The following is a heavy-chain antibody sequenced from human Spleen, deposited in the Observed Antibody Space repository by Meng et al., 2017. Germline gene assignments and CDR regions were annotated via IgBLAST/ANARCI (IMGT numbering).Heavy chain of an antibody. J-gene: IGHJ4*02. Sequence: SETLSLTCTVSGGSISSSSYYWGWIRQPPGKGLEWMGSIYYSGSTYYNPSLKSRVTISVDTSKNQFSLKLSSVNAADTAVDYCARVFRIVVVVAATGGYFDYWGQGTLVTVSS. D-gene: IGHD2-15*01. CDR2: IYYSGST. CDR3: ARVFRIVVVVAATGGYFDY. V-gene: IGHV4-39*07. CDR1: GGSISSSSYY.